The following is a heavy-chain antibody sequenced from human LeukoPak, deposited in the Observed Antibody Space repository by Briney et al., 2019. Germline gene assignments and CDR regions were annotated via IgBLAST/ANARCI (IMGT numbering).Heavy chain of an antibody. D-gene: IGHD3-22*01. CDR2: ISGSGGST. Sequence: GGSLRLSCAASGFTFSSYAMSWVRQAPGKGLEWGSAISGSGGSTYYADSVKGRFTISRDNSKNTLYLQMNSLRAEDTAVYYCAKDRGNSHYYDSSGYYSYWGQGTLVTVSS. J-gene: IGHJ4*02. V-gene: IGHV3-23*01. CDR3: AKDRGNSHYYDSSGYYSY. CDR1: GFTFSSYA.